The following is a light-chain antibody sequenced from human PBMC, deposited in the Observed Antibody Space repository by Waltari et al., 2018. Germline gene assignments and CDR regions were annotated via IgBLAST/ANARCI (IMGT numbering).Light chain of an antibody. CDR1: RSTIGSNF. Sequence: QSVLTQPPSVSAAPGQKVTIPCSGSRSTIGSNFVSWFQQLPGTAPKLVIYDNNKRPSGIPDRFSGSKSGTSATLGITGLQTGDEADYYCDSWDSSLSAVVFGGGTKVTVL. J-gene: IGLJ2*01. CDR3: DSWDSSLSAVV. CDR2: DNN. V-gene: IGLV1-51*01.